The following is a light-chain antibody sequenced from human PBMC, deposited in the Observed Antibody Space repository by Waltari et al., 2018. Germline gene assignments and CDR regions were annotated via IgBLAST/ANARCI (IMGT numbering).Light chain of an antibody. CDR3: QQYYRSRT. CDR1: QNILYNSNDKNY. J-gene: IGKJ1*01. Sequence: DIVMTQSPDSLAVSLGERATIHCKSSQNILYNSNDKNYLAWYQQKPGQPPKLLIYWASTRQSGVPDRFSGSGSGTDFTLTISSLQAEDVAVYYCQQYYRSRTFGQGTKVEIK. V-gene: IGKV4-1*01. CDR2: WAS.